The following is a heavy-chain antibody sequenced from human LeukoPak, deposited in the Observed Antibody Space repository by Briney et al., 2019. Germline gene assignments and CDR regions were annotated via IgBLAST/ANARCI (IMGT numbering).Heavy chain of an antibody. CDR3: ARDQSIAAHYFDY. V-gene: IGHV4-39*07. Sequence: SETLSLTCTVSGGSISSSSYYWGWIRQPPGKGLEWIGSIYYSGSTYYNPSLKSRVTISVDTSKNQFSLKLSSVTAADTAVYYCARDQSIAAHYFDYWGQGTLVTVSS. J-gene: IGHJ4*02. CDR2: IYYSGST. D-gene: IGHD6-6*01. CDR1: GGSISSSSYY.